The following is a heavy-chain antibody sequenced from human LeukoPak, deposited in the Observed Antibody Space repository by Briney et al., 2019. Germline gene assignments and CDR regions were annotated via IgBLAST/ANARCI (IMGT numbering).Heavy chain of an antibody. CDR3: ARGRQEISMILVVMTGVSYYLDV. D-gene: IGHD3-22*01. J-gene: IGHJ6*03. CDR1: GGSISSYF. Sequence: SETLSLTCTVSGGSISSYFWTWIRQSPGKGLEWIGEINPSGSTYNNPSLKSRLTISRDTSKNQFSLRLSSVTAADTAVYYCARGRQEISMILVVMTGVSYYLDVWGKGTTVTVS. CDR2: INPSGST. V-gene: IGHV4-34*01.